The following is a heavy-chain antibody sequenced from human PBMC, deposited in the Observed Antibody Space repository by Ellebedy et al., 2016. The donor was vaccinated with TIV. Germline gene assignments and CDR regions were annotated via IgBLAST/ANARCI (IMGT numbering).Heavy chain of an antibody. CDR3: ARPRLPVAGTRYFDP. CDR2: ISGSATKT. V-gene: IGHV3-23*01. Sequence: GGSLRLXXAASGFTFSSYAMGWVRQAPGKGLEWVSSISGSATKTYYADSVKGRFSVSRDNSKNTLYLEMNSLRAEDTALYYCARPRLPVAGTRYFDPWGQGTLVTVSS. CDR1: GFTFSSYA. D-gene: IGHD6-19*01. J-gene: IGHJ5*02.